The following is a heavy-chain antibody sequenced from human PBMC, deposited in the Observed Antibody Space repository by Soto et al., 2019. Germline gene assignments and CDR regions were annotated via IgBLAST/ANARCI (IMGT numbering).Heavy chain of an antibody. CDR2: IYYSGST. V-gene: IGHV4-59*01. Sequence: SETLSLTCTVSGGSISSYYWSWIRQPPGKGLEWIGYIYYSGSTSYNPSLRSRLTISVDTSKNQFSLRLTSVTAADTGVYYCAREDSSGWLSAEYFQHWGQGTLVTVSS. CDR1: GGSISSYY. CDR3: AREDSSGWLSAEYFQH. J-gene: IGHJ1*01. D-gene: IGHD6-19*01.